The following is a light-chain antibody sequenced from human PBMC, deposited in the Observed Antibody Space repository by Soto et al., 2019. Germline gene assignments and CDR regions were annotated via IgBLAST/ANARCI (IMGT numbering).Light chain of an antibody. CDR1: QSISSY. CDR3: QQTDSTPYP. Sequence: DIRMTQSPSSLSASVGDRVTITCRASQSISSYLNWYQQKPGKAPKLLIYGASSLQSGFPSRFSGSGSGTDFTLPIRSLQPEDFATYYCQQTDSTPYPFGQGAQLQIK. CDR2: GAS. V-gene: IGKV1-39*01. J-gene: IGKJ2*01.